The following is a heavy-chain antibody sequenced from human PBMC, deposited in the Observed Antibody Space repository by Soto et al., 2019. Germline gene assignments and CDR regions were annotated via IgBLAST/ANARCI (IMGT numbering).Heavy chain of an antibody. D-gene: IGHD5-12*01. CDR1: SGSISSSNW. V-gene: IGHV4-4*02. J-gene: IGHJ6*03. Sequence: SETLSLTCAVSSGSISSSNWWSWVRQPPGKGLEWIGEIYHSGSTNYNPSLKSRVTISVDKSKSQFSLKLSSVTAADAAVYYCARSYDSLYYYYMDVWGKGTTVTVSS. CDR3: ARSYDSLYYYYMDV. CDR2: IYHSGST.